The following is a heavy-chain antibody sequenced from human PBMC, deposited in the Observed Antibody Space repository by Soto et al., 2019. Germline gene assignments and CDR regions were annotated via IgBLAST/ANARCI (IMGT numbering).Heavy chain of an antibody. CDR1: GFTFSSYA. D-gene: IGHD2-21*02. CDR2: ISGSGGST. J-gene: IGHJ6*02. V-gene: IGHV3-23*01. CDR3: AKRGVVVTATAIYYYYGMDV. Sequence: GGSLRLSCAASGFTFSSYAMSWVRQAPGKGLEWVSAISGSGGSTYYADSVKGRFTISRDNSKNTLYLQMNSLRAEDTTVYYCAKRGVVVTATAIYYYYGMDVWGQGTTVTVSS.